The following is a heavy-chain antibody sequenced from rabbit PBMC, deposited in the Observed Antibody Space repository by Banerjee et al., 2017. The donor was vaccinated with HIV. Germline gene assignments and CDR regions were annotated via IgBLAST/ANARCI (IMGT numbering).Heavy chain of an antibody. J-gene: IGHJ4*01. V-gene: IGHV1S40*01. CDR2: IYAGSSGIT. D-gene: IGHD6-1*01. CDR1: GFTLSSYY. CDR3: GRVYGSGSDYGYATDL. Sequence: QSLEESGGDLVKPGASLTLSCTASGFTLSSYYMCWVRQAPGKGLEWIACIYAGSSGITYYASWAKGRFTISKTPSTTVTLQMTSLTVADTATYFCGRVYGSGSDYGYATDLWGPGTLVTVS.